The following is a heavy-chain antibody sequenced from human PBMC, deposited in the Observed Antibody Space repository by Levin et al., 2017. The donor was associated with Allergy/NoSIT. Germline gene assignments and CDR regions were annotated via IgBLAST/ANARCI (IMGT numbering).Heavy chain of an antibody. Sequence: SETLSLTCNVSGVSIGSSSYYWGWIRQPPGKGLEWIASIYYSWTTYYNPSLKSRVTISVDTSKSLFSLRLNSVTATDTAVYYCARRFAASSNWDFDYWGQGTLVTVSS. CDR3: ARRFAASSNWDFDY. CDR2: IYYSWTT. J-gene: IGHJ4*02. CDR1: GVSIGSSSYY. V-gene: IGHV4-39*01. D-gene: IGHD4-11*01.